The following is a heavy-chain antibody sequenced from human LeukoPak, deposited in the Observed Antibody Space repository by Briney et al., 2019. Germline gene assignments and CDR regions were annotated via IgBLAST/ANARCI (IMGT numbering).Heavy chain of an antibody. Sequence: AESLKISCKGSGYIFTSYWIGWVRQLPGKGLEWMGIIYPGDSDTRYSPSFQGQVTISADNSISTAYLQWSSLKASDTAMYYCARPQYDILTGYYAFDIWGQGTMVTVSS. D-gene: IGHD3-9*01. CDR3: ARPQYDILTGYYAFDI. CDR2: IYPGDSDT. V-gene: IGHV5-51*01. CDR1: GYIFTSYW. J-gene: IGHJ3*02.